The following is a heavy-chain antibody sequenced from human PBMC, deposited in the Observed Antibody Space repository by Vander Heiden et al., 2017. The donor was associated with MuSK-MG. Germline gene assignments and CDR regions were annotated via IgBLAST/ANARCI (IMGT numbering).Heavy chain of an antibody. CDR1: GFTFSNAW. D-gene: IGHD3-10*01. CDR3: TTEDYYGSGSYYNTHFDY. CDR2: IKSKTDGETT. Sequence: EVQLVESGGGLVKPGGSLRLSCAASGFTFSNAWMSWVRQAPGKGLEWVGSIKSKTDGETTDYAAPVKGRFTISRDDSKNTLYLQMNSLKTEDTAVYYCTTEDYYGSGSYYNTHFDYWGQGTLVTVSS. J-gene: IGHJ4*02. V-gene: IGHV3-15*01.